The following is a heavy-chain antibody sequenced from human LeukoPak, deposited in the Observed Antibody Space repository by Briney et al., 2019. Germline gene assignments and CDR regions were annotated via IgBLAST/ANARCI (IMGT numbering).Heavy chain of an antibody. D-gene: IGHD3-22*01. CDR2: IRQDGSEK. CDR1: GFTFSSYW. Sequence: GGSLRLSCAASGFTFSSYWMNWVRQAPGKGLEWVANIRQDGSEKYYVDSVKGRFTISRDNAKKSLYLQMNSLRAEDTAMYYCARTTNYDSSRYHYYIDYWGQGTLVTVSS. J-gene: IGHJ4*02. V-gene: IGHV3-7*05. CDR3: ARTTNYDSSRYHYYIDY.